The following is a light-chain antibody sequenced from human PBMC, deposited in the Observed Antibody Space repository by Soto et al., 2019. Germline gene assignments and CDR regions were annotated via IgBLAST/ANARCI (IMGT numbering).Light chain of an antibody. J-gene: IGLJ1*01. CDR2: DVS. CDR1: SSDVGGYNY. V-gene: IGLV2-14*01. CDR3: SSYTSSTSRV. Sequence: QSALTQPASVSGSPGQSITISCTGTSSDVGGYNYVSWYQQHPGKAPKLMIYDVSIRPSGVSNRFSGSKSGTTASLTISGLQAEDEADYYCSSYTSSTSRVFGTGSKVTDL.